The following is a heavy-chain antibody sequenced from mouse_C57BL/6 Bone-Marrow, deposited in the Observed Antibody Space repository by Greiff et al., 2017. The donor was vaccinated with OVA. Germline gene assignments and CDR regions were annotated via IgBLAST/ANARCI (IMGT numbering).Heavy chain of an antibody. CDR3: ARGGLRSYY. J-gene: IGHJ2*01. D-gene: IGHD1-1*01. V-gene: IGHV1-76*01. CDR1: GYTFTDYY. CDR2: IYPGSGNT. Sequence: VQLQQSGAELVRPGASVKLSCKASGYTFTDYYINWVKQRPGQGLEWIARIYPGSGNTYYNEKFKGKATLTAEKSSSTAYMQLSSLTSEDSAVYFCARGGLRSYYWGQGTTLTVSS.